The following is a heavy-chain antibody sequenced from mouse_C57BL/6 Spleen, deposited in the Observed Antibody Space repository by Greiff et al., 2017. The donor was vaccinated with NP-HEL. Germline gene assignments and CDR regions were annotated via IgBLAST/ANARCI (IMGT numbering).Heavy chain of an antibody. CDR1: GYTFTDYY. CDR2: INPYNGGT. V-gene: IGHV1-19*01. CDR3: ARGTAQDRTDY. Sequence: VQLQQSGPVLVKPGASVKMSCKASGYTFTDYYMNWVKQSPGKSLEWIGVINPYNGGTSYNQKFKGKATLTVDKSSSTAYMELNSLTSEDSAVYYCARGTAQDRTDYWGQGTTLTVSS. J-gene: IGHJ2*01. D-gene: IGHD3-2*02.